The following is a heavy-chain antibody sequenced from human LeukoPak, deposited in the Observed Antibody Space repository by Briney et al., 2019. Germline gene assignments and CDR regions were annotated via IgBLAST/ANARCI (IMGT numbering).Heavy chain of an antibody. CDR2: IYPDDSDT. V-gene: IGHV5-51*03. CDR3: ARPNITSYYDSRGYDAFDV. Sequence: GESLKLSCKGSGYTFNAYWIAWVRQMPGKGLEWMGVIYPDDSDTRYSPSFQGQVTISADKSVSIAYLQWSSLKASDTAMYYCARPNITSYYDSRGYDAFDVWGQGTMVIVSS. CDR1: GYTFNAYW. J-gene: IGHJ3*01. D-gene: IGHD3-22*01.